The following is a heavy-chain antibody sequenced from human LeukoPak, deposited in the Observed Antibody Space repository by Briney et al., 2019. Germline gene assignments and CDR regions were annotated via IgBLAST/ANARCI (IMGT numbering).Heavy chain of an antibody. D-gene: IGHD5-24*01. CDR1: GYSISSGYY. CDR3: ARSAGYNNRLDY. Sequence: SETLSLTCAVSGYSISSGYYCGWIRQPPGKGLEWIGSIYHSGSTYYNPSLKSRVTISVDTSKNQFSLKLSSVTAADTAVYYCARSAGYNNRLDYWGQGTLVTVSS. V-gene: IGHV4-38-2*01. J-gene: IGHJ4*02. CDR2: IYHSGST.